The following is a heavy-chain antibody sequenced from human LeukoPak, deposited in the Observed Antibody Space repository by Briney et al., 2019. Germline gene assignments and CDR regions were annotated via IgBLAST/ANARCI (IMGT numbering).Heavy chain of an antibody. J-gene: IGHJ3*02. V-gene: IGHV4-39*07. CDR1: GGSISSSSYY. CDR2: IYYSGST. Sequence: SETLSLTCTVSGGSISSSSYYWGWIRQPPGKGLEWIGSIYYSGSTYYNPSPKSRVTISVDTSKNQFSLKLSSVTAADTAVYYCARGDRVTASDAFDIWGQGTMVTVSS. D-gene: IGHD2-21*02. CDR3: ARGDRVTASDAFDI.